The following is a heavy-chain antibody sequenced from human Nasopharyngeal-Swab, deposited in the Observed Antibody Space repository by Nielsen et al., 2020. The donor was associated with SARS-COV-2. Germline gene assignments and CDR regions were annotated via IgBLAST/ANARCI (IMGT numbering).Heavy chain of an antibody. D-gene: IGHD1-26*01. Sequence: GESLKISCAASGFTFSSYWMSWVRQAPGKGLEWVAVISYDGSNKYYADSVKGRFTISRDNSKNTLYLQMNSLRAEDTAVYYCARDRGSYGFDYWGQGTLVTVSS. J-gene: IGHJ4*02. V-gene: IGHV3-30-3*01. CDR1: GFTFSSYW. CDR2: ISYDGSNK. CDR3: ARDRGSYGFDY.